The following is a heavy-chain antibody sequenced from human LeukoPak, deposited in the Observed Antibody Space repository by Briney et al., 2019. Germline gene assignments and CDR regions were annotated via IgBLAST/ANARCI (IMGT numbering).Heavy chain of an antibody. Sequence: GGSLRLSCAASGITFSDYSMNWVRQAPGKGLEWVSFISSGGTIIYYTDSVKGRFTISRDNAKNSLYLQMNSLRAEDTAVYYCAKLIGRSSSWYTFDYWGQGTLVTVSS. CDR2: ISSGGTII. CDR1: GITFSDYS. V-gene: IGHV3-48*04. J-gene: IGHJ4*02. CDR3: AKLIGRSSSWYTFDY. D-gene: IGHD6-13*01.